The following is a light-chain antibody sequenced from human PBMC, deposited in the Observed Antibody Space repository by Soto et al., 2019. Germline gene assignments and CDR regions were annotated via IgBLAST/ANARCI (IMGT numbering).Light chain of an antibody. J-gene: IGKJ1*01. CDR3: IKDYNYQWK. CDR1: QGIRND. V-gene: IGKV1-6*01. CDR2: AAS. Sequence: AIQMPPSPSSLSSSVGYIVPITCRASQGIRNDLGWYQQKPGKAPKLLIYAASSLQSGVTSRFSGSGSGTDFTITIRSMQNEDFENYYCIKDYNYQWKFGKGNKVDIK.